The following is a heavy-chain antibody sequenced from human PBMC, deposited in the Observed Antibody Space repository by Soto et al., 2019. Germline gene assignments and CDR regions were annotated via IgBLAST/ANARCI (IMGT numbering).Heavy chain of an antibody. D-gene: IGHD6-13*01. J-gene: IGHJ2*01. CDR3: ARAPQQLWWYFDL. CDR2: IGTAGDT. CDR1: GFTFSSYD. Sequence: EVQLVESGGGLVQPGGSLRLSCAASGFTFSSYDMHWVRQATGKGLEWVSAIGTAGDTYYPGSVKGRFTISRENAKNSLYLQMNSLRAGDTAVYYCARAPQQLWWYFDLWRRGTLVTVSS. V-gene: IGHV3-13*04.